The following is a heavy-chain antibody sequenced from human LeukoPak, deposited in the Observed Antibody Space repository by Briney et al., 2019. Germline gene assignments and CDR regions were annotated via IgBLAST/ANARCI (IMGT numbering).Heavy chain of an antibody. J-gene: IGHJ5*02. CDR1: GYTFTSYG. Sequence: ASVKVSCKASGYTFTSYGNTWVRQAPGQGLEWMGWMNTYNDNTKYAQKLQGRVTMTKDTSTTTAYMELRSLRSDDTAVYYCVRVFCGSTSCYNSFDPWGQGTLVTVSS. D-gene: IGHD2-2*01. V-gene: IGHV1-18*01. CDR3: VRVFCGSTSCYNSFDP. CDR2: MNTYNDNT.